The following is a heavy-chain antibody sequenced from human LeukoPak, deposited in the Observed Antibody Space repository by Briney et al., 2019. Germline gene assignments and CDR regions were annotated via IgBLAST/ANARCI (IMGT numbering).Heavy chain of an antibody. Sequence: GGSLRLSCSASGFTFSSYWMSWVRQAPGKGLEWVANIKQDGSEKNYVDSVKGRFTISRDNAKNSLYLQMNSLRAEDTAVYYCARDGVSLWFGELFEYCGQGTLVTVSS. V-gene: IGHV3-7*03. J-gene: IGHJ4*02. CDR3: ARDGVSLWFGELFEY. CDR1: GFTFSSYW. CDR2: IKQDGSEK. D-gene: IGHD3-10*01.